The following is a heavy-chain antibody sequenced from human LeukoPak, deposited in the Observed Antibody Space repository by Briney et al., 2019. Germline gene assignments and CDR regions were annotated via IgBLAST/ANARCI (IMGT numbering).Heavy chain of an antibody. D-gene: IGHD3-10*02. V-gene: IGHV3-48*03. CDR1: GFTFRIYA. J-gene: IGHJ6*04. CDR2: ISSSGSTI. CDR3: AELGITMIGGV. Sequence: GGSLRLSCAASGFTFRIYAMHWVRQAPGKGLEGVSYISSSGSTIYYADSVKGRFTISRDNAKNSLYLQMNSLRAEDTAVYYCAELGITMIGGVWGKGTTVTISS.